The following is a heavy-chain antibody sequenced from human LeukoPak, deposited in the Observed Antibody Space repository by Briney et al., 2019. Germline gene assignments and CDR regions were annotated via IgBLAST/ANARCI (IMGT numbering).Heavy chain of an antibody. CDR1: GGSISSSIYY. CDR3: DMVRGVRVDI. Sequence: PSETLSLTCTVSGGSISSSIYYWGWIRQPPGKGLEWIGSIYYSGSTYYNPSLKSRVTISVDTSKNQFSLKLSSVTAADTAVYYCDMVRGVRVDIWGQGTMVTVSS. CDR2: IYYSGST. D-gene: IGHD3-10*01. J-gene: IGHJ3*02. V-gene: IGHV4-39*01.